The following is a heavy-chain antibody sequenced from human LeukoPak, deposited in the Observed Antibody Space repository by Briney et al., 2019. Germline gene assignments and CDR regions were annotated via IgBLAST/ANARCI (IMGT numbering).Heavy chain of an antibody. J-gene: IGHJ6*03. V-gene: IGHV3-11*01. Sequence: GGSLRLSCAASGFTFSDYYMSWIRQAPGKGREWVSYISSSGSTIYYGDSVKGRFTISRDNAKNSLYLQMNSLRAQDTIVYYCARGGYSSSFGYYYYYMDVWGKGTTVTVSS. CDR1: GFTFSDYY. D-gene: IGHD6-6*01. CDR3: ARGGYSSSFGYYYYYMDV. CDR2: ISSSGSTI.